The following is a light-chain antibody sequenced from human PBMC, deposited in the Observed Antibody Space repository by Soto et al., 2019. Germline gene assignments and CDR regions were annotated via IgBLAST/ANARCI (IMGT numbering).Light chain of an antibody. Sequence: EIVLTQSPATLSLSPGERATLSCRASQSVSSFLAWYQQKPGQAPRLLIYGASSRATGIPDRFSGSGSGTDFTLTISRLDPEDFAVYFCQQYGSSPRTFGQGTKVDIK. CDR1: QSVSSF. CDR2: GAS. J-gene: IGKJ1*01. V-gene: IGKV3-20*01. CDR3: QQYGSSPRT.